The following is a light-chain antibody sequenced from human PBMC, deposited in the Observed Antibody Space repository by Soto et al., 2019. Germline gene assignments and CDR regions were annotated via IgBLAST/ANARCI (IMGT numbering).Light chain of an antibody. CDR3: QQFSSYPLT. CDR2: DAS. J-gene: IGKJ4*01. V-gene: IGKV3D-20*01. CDR1: QSVSSSY. Sequence: EIVLTHSPSTLSLSTGERGTLYCPASQSVSSSYLAWYQQKPGLAPRLLIYDASSRATGIPDRFSGSGSGTDFTLTISRLEPEDFAVYYCQQFSSYPLTFGGGTKVDIK.